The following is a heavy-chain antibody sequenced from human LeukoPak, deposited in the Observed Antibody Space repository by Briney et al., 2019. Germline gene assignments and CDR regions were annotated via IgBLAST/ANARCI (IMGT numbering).Heavy chain of an antibody. CDR1: GFTVSSYG. J-gene: IGHJ4*02. Sequence: TGGSLRLSCAASGFTVSSYGMHWVRQAPGKGLEWVAFIRYDGSNKYYADSVKGRFTISRDNSKNTLYLQMNSLRPEDTAVYYCARDSLRGTSRYSGYYFDYWGQGTLVTVSS. V-gene: IGHV3-30*02. CDR2: IRYDGSNK. CDR3: ARDSLRGTSRYSGYYFDY. D-gene: IGHD2-2*01.